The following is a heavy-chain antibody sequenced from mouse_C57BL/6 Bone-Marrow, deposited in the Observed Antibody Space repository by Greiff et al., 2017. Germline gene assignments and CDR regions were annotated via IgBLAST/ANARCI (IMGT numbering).Heavy chain of an antibody. Sequence: VQLQQPGAELVKPGASVKLSCKASGYTFTSYWMHWVKQRPGQGLEWIGMIHPNSGSTNYNEKFKSKATLTVDKSSSTAYMQLSSLTSEDSAVYYCARDGAYYGPNAYWGQGTLVTVSA. J-gene: IGHJ3*01. CDR1: GYTFTSYW. CDR2: IHPNSGST. CDR3: ARDGAYYGPNAY. D-gene: IGHD2-10*01. V-gene: IGHV1-64*01.